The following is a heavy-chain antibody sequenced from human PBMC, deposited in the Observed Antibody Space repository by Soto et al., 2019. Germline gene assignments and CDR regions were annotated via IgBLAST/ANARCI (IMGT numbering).Heavy chain of an antibody. Sequence: GASVKVSCKASGYTFTGYYMHWVRQAPGQGLEWMGWINPNSGGTNYAQKFQGWVTMTRDTSISTAYMELSRLRSDDTAVYYCARVAAAGTGAFDIWGQGTMVTVSS. V-gene: IGHV1-2*04. CDR3: ARVAAAGTGAFDI. CDR1: GYTFTGYY. CDR2: INPNSGGT. D-gene: IGHD6-13*01. J-gene: IGHJ3*02.